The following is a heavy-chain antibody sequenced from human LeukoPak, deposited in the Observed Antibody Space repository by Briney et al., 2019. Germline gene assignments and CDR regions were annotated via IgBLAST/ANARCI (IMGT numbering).Heavy chain of an antibody. CDR2: IWYDGSNK. CDR3: ARARGYGDYLFDY. Sequence: PGRSLRLSCAASGFTFSSYGMHWVRQAPGKGLEWVAVIWYDGSNKYYADSVKGRFTISRDNSKNTLYLQMNSLRAEDTAVYYYARARGYGDYLFDYWGQGTLVTVSS. V-gene: IGHV3-33*01. J-gene: IGHJ4*02. CDR1: GFTFSSYG. D-gene: IGHD4-17*01.